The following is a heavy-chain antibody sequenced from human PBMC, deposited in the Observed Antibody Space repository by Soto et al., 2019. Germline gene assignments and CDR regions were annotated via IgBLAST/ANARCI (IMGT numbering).Heavy chain of an antibody. CDR3: AIDVYCGGDCYPDDY. Sequence: EVQLLASGGGLVQPGGSLRLSCAASGFTFSSYAMSWVRQAPGKGLEWVSAISGSGGSTYYADSVKGRFTISRDNSKNTLYLQMNSLRADDTAVYYCAIDVYCGGDCYPDDYWGQGTLVTVAS. D-gene: IGHD2-21*02. CDR2: ISGSGGST. CDR1: GFTFSSYA. V-gene: IGHV3-23*01. J-gene: IGHJ4*02.